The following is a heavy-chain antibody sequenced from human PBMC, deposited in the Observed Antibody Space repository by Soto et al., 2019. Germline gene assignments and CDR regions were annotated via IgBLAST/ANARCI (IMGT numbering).Heavy chain of an antibody. V-gene: IGHV2-5*01. J-gene: IGHJ4*02. CDR1: GFSLSTSGVG. Sequence: SGPTLVNPTQTLTLTCTFSGFSLSTSGVGVGWIRQPPGKALEWLALIHWNDDRRYSPSLKTRLTVTKDTSKNQVVLKMTNMDLVDTATYYCAHLDLALAGTPSLDYWGQGTLVTVSS. D-gene: IGHD6-19*01. CDR2: IHWNDDR. CDR3: AHLDLALAGTPSLDY.